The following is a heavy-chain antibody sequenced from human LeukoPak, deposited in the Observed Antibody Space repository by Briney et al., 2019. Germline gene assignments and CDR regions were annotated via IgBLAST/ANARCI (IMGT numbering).Heavy chain of an antibody. J-gene: IGHJ4*02. CDR3: AKDLCSSTSCYTNRSFDY. CDR2: ISGSGGST. D-gene: IGHD2-2*02. CDR1: GFTFSSYA. Sequence: GGSLRLSCAASGFTFSSYATSWVRQAPGKGLEWVSAISGSGGSTYYADSVKGRFTISRDNSKNTLYLQMNSLRAEDTAVYYCAKDLCSSTSCYTNRSFDYWGQGTLVTVSS. V-gene: IGHV3-23*01.